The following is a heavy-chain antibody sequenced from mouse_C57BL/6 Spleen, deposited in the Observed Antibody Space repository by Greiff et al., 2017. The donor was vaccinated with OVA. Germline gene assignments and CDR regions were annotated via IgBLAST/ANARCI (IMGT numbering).Heavy chain of an antibody. V-gene: IGHV3-6*01. CDR1: GYSITSGYY. J-gene: IGHJ2*01. CDR3: ARGVTGFDY. Sequence: EVQLVESGPGLVKPSQSLSLTCSVTGYSITSGYYWNWIRQFPGNKLEWMGYISYDGSNNYNPSLKNRSSITRDTSKNQFFLKLNSVTTEDTATYYCARGVTGFDYWGQGTTLTVSS. D-gene: IGHD2-1*01. CDR2: ISYDGSN.